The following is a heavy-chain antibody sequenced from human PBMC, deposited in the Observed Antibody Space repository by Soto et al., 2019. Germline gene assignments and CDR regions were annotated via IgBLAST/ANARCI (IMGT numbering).Heavy chain of an antibody. CDR3: VHSRCGGDCLQSYSSHYYYGMDI. CDR1: GFSLTTSGVG. Sequence: SGPTLVNPTQTLTLTCTFSGFSLTTSGVGVGWIRQPPGKALEWLAVIYWDDDKRYSPVLKSRLTIAKDTSKNQVVLTMTNMDPVDTATYYCVHSRCGGDCLQSYSSHYYYGMDIWGQGTTVTVSS. J-gene: IGHJ6*02. D-gene: IGHD2-21*02. V-gene: IGHV2-5*02. CDR2: IYWDDDK.